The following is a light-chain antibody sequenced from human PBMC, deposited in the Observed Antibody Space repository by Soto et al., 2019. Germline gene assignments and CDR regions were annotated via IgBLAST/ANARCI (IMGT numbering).Light chain of an antibody. J-gene: IGKJ1*01. V-gene: IGKV3-20*01. CDR2: GAS. Sequence: ELVLTQSPATLSFSPGERATLSCRASQTVSNSFLAWYQQSPGQTPRLLIYGASSRATGIPDRFSGSGSGTDFTLTISRLEPEDLAVYYCLQYGSSPEAFGQGTKVDIK. CDR1: QTVSNSF. CDR3: LQYGSSPEA.